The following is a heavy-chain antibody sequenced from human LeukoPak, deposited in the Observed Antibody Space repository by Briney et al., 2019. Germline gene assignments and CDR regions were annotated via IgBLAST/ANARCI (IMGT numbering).Heavy chain of an antibody. Sequence: ASVKVSCKASGYTFTSYYMHWVRQAPGQGLEWMGIINPSGGSTRYAQKLLGRVTMTRDTSASTVYMELSSLRSEDTAVYYCARRMAGTFSFDYWGQGTLVTVSS. J-gene: IGHJ4*02. CDR1: GYTFTSYY. CDR3: ARRMAGTFSFDY. V-gene: IGHV1-46*01. D-gene: IGHD6-19*01. CDR2: INPSGGST.